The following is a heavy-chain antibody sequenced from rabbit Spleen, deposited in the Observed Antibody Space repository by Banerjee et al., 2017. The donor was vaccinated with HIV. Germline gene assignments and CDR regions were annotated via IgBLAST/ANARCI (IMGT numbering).Heavy chain of an antibody. CDR3: VREAAYSFVW. V-gene: IGHV1S47*01. Sequence: LVESGGGLVKPGGSLRLSCKASGFDFGNYGVTWVRQAPGKGLEWIGYIDPIFGSTVYASWVNGRFSISRENPQNTVFLQMTSLTVADTATYFCVREAAYSFVWWGPGTLVTVS. D-gene: IGHD1-1*01. CDR1: GFDFGNYG. CDR2: IDPIFGST. J-gene: IGHJ4*01.